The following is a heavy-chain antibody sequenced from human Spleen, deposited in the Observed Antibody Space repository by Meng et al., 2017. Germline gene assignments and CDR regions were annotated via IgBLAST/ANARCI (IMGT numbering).Heavy chain of an antibody. V-gene: IGHV4-39*07. Sequence: GSLRLSCTVSGGSISSSSYFWGWIRQPPGKGLEWIGSIYYSGSTYYNPSLKSRITISVDTSKNQFSLKLSSVTAADTAVYYCARVGSSGWYGIYYFDYWGLGTLVTVSS. CDR3: ARVGSSGWYGIYYFDY. J-gene: IGHJ4*02. CDR1: GGSISSSSYF. D-gene: IGHD6-19*01. CDR2: IYYSGST.